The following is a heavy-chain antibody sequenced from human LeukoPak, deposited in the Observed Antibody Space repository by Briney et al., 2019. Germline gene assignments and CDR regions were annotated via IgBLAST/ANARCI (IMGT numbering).Heavy chain of an antibody. J-gene: IGHJ4*02. CDR3: TALISGFWSGKTDY. CDR2: IKSKSDGGAT. D-gene: IGHD3-3*01. CDR1: GFPLSNVW. Sequence: GGSLRLSCAASGFPLSNVWTSWVREAPGKGLEWLGRIKSKSDGGATDYAAPVSGRFTISRDDSKNTLYLQMNSLKTDDPAVYYGTALISGFWSGKTDYWGQGTLVTVSS. V-gene: IGHV3-15*01.